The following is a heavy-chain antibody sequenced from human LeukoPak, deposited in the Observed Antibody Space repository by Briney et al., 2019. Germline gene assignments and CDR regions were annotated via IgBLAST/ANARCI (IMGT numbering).Heavy chain of an antibody. CDR2: ISDRGGST. D-gene: IGHD3-10*01. CDR3: AKGPGGHYYYYYYYMDV. J-gene: IGHJ6*03. V-gene: IGHV3-23*01. CDR1: GFTFSSYG. Sequence: GGSLRLSCAASGFTFSSYGMSWVRQGPGKGLEWVSAISDRGGSTYYADSVKGRFTISRDNSKNTLYLQMNSLRAEDTAVYYCAKGPGGHYYYYYYYMDVWGKGTTVTISS.